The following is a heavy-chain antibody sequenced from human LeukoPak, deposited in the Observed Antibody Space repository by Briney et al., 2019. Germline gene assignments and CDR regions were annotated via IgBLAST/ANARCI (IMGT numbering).Heavy chain of an antibody. CDR2: MNPNTGKT. J-gene: IGHJ4*02. CDR1: GYTFTGYY. Sequence: ASVKVSCKASGYTFTGYYMHWVRQAPGQGLEWMGWMNPNTGKTGYAQKFRGRVTMTRNTSISTASMELSSLTSEDTALYYCARGAPGSYCSGGSCPYFDYWGQGTLVSVSS. V-gene: IGHV1-8*02. CDR3: ARGAPGSYCSGGSCPYFDY. D-gene: IGHD2-15*01.